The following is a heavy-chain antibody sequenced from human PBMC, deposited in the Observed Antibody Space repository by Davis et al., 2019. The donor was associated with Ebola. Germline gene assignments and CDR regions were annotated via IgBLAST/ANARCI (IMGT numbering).Heavy chain of an antibody. CDR2: INPNSGGT. V-gene: IGHV1-2*06. CDR1: GYTFTGNY. CDR3: ARGGITMMVVPRDYYYGLDV. J-gene: IGHJ6*02. D-gene: IGHD3-22*01. Sequence: ASVKVSCKASGYTFTGNYIQWVRQAPGQGLEWMGRINPNSGGTNYAQKFQGRVTMSRDTSTSTAYMEMSRLRSDDTAVHFCARGGITMMVVPRDYYYGLDVWGQGTTVTVSS.